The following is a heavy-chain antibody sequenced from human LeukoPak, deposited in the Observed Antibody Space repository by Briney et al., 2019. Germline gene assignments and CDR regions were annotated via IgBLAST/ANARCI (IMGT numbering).Heavy chain of an antibody. J-gene: IGHJ1*01. V-gene: IGHV3-23*01. CDR3: AKDNSGWSGYFHH. CDR1: GFTFSSDA. Sequence: GGSLRLSCAASGFTFSSDAMSWVRQAPGKGLEWVSAISGSGGNTYYADSVKGRFTISRDNSKNTLYMQMNSLRAEDTAVYYCAKDNSGWSGYFHHWGQGTLVTVSS. D-gene: IGHD6-19*01. CDR2: ISGSGGNT.